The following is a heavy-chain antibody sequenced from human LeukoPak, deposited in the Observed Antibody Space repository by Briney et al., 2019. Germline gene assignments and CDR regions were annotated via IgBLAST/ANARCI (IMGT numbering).Heavy chain of an antibody. Sequence: ASVKASCKASGYTFTGYYMHWVRQAPGQGLEWMGWINPNSGGTNYAQKFQGSVTMTRDTSISTAYMELSRLGSDDTAVYYCARDRDDILTGDWGQGTLVTVSS. CDR1: GYTFTGYY. D-gene: IGHD3-9*01. J-gene: IGHJ4*02. CDR2: INPNSGGT. V-gene: IGHV1-2*02. CDR3: ARDRDDILTGD.